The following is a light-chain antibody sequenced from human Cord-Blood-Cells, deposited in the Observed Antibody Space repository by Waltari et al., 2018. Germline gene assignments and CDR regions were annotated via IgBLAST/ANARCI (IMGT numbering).Light chain of an antibody. CDR1: SSDVGSYNL. V-gene: IGLV2-23*01. J-gene: IGLJ2*01. Sequence: QSALTQPASVSGSPGQSITISCTGTSSDVGSYNLVSWYQQHPGKAPKLMLYEGSKRAQGFPNRCSGAKSGNTASLTMSGLQADDEADYYCCSYAGSSTLVFGGGTKLTVL. CDR3: CSYAGSSTLV. CDR2: EGS.